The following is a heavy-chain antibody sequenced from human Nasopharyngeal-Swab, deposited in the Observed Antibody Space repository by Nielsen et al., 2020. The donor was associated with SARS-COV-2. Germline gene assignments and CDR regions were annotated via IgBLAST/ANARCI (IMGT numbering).Heavy chain of an antibody. V-gene: IGHV3-74*01. Sequence: GGSLRLSCTPSEFTLRNHWMHWVRLTPGKGLVWVSGIDFDGSNTFYADSVKGRFTISRDNGENTLSLQMNSLRDEDTGAYYCGSVFEIWGQGVPVTVSS. CDR3: GSVFEI. J-gene: IGHJ4*02. CDR2: IDFDGSNT. D-gene: IGHD3-9*01. CDR1: EFTLRNHW.